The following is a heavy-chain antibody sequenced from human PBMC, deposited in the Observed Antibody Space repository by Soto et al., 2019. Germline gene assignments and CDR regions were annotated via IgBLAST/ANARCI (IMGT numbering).Heavy chain of an antibody. Sequence: KPSETLSLTCTVSGGSISSGGYYWSWIRQHPGKGLEWIGYIYYSGSTYYNPSLKSRVTISVDTSKNQFPLKLSSVTAADTAVYYCARDPRYNYDPGYWGQGTLVTVSS. CDR2: IYYSGST. J-gene: IGHJ4*02. CDR3: ARDPRYNYDPGY. D-gene: IGHD3-22*01. V-gene: IGHV4-31*03. CDR1: GGSISSGGYY.